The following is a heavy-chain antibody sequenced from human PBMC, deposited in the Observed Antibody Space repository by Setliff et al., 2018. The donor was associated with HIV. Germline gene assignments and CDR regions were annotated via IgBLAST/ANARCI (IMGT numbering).Heavy chain of an antibody. J-gene: IGHJ4*02. V-gene: IGHV1-46*01. Sequence: ASVKVSCKASGYTFTSYILHWVRQAAGQGLEWVGRIAPSSGGIHYAQKFQDRVTMTRDTSTSTVYMDLSSLRSEDTAVYYCARIWGIPPLYYFDYWGQGTLVTVSS. CDR2: IAPSSGGI. D-gene: IGHD3-16*01. CDR1: GYTFTSYI. CDR3: ARIWGIPPLYYFDY.